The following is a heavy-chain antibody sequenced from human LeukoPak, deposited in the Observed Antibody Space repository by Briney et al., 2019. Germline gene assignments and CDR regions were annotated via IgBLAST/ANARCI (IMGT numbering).Heavy chain of an antibody. CDR2: ISDGGTNT. D-gene: IGHD6-19*01. CDR3: AKDAAAVTGRRAGFDY. V-gene: IGHV3-23*01. CDR1: RFIFSTYS. J-gene: IGHJ4*02. Sequence: PGGSLRLSCAASRFIFSTYSMSWVRQAPGKGPEWVSSISDGGTNTYYADSVKGRFTISRDNSMNTLSLQMNNLRDEDTAVYYCAKDAAAVTGRRAGFDYWGQGTLVTVSS.